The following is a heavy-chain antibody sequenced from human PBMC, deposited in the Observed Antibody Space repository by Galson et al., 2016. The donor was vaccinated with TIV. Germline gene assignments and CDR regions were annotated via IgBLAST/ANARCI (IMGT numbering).Heavy chain of an antibody. CDR1: GGSFSDFH. D-gene: IGHD3-3*01. Sequence: ETLSLTCSVSGGSFSDFHWSWIRQSAGKGLEWIGRMYSGGSTNFNPSLKSRVTMSIDTSKNQFSLKLNSVTAADTAMYYCARLPTIFGVVTPYFDLWGQGTLVTVSS. CDR2: MYSGGST. CDR3: ARLPTIFGVVTPYFDL. J-gene: IGHJ4*02. V-gene: IGHV4-4*07.